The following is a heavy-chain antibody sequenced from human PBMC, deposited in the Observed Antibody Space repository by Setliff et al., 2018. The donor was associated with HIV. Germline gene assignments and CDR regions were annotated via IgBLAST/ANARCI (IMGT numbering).Heavy chain of an antibody. D-gene: IGHD3-10*01. CDR3: ALLWPFDY. Sequence: GGSLRLSCVASGFTFSDFAMYWVRQAPGKGLEWVSAISYDGSRVHYADSVKGRFTISRDNSKNTLYLQVSSLRPEDTAVYYCALLWPFDYWGQGALVTVSS. V-gene: IGHV3-30*15. J-gene: IGHJ4*02. CDR1: GFTFSDFA. CDR2: ISYDGSRV.